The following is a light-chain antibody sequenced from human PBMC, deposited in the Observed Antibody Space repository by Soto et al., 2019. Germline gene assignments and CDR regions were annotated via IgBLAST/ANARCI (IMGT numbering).Light chain of an antibody. CDR1: QSVSRDY. CDR2: DAS. J-gene: IGKJ1*01. CDR3: QQRSSWPRT. V-gene: IGKV3-11*01. Sequence: EIVLTQSPDTLSLSPGERATLSCRASQSVSRDYLVWYQQKPGQAPRLLIYDASNRATGIPARFSGSGSGTDFTLTISRLKPEDFAVYYCQQRSSWPRTFGLGTKVEI.